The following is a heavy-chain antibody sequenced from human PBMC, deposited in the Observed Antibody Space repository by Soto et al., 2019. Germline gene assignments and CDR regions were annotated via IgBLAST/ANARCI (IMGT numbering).Heavy chain of an antibody. J-gene: IGHJ4*02. CDR1: GFTFSSYG. CDR3: AKDQIVYDFWSAAKPNEYYFDY. D-gene: IGHD3-3*01. CDR2: ISYDGSNK. V-gene: IGHV3-30*18. Sequence: GGSLRLSCAASGFTFSSYGMHWVRQAPGKGLEWVAVISYDGSNKYYADSVKGRFTISRDNSKNTLYLQMNSLRAEDTAVYYCAKDQIVYDFWSAAKPNEYYFDYWGQGTLVTVSS.